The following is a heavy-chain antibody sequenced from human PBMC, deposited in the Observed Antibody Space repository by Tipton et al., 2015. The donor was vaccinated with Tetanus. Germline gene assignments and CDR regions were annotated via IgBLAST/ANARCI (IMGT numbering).Heavy chain of an antibody. CDR1: GFSFSNFG. D-gene: IGHD2-21*01. V-gene: IGHV3-48*02. Sequence: FLRLSCAGSGFSFSNFGMNWVRQAPGKGLEWVSYISYSSTSIYYADSVKGRFAVSRDNAKNSLFLQMKTLRDDDTAIYYCARRGEARANWFDSWGQGTLVTVSS. CDR3: ARRGEARANWFDS. J-gene: IGHJ5*01. CDR2: ISYSSTSI.